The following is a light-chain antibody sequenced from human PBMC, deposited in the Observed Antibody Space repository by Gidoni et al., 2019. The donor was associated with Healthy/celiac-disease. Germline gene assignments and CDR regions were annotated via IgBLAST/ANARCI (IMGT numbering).Light chain of an antibody. CDR2: QDS. CDR1: KLGDKY. J-gene: IGLJ2*01. Sequence: SYELTQPLSLSLSPGHTASITCSGDKLGDKYACWYQQKPGQSPVLVIYQDSKRPSGIPERFTGSNSGNTATLTISGTQAMDEADYYCQAWDSSTVVFGGGTKLTVL. V-gene: IGLV3-1*01. CDR3: QAWDSSTVV.